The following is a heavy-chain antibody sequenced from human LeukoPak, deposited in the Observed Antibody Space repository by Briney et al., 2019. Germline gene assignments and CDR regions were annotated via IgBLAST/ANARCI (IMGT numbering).Heavy chain of an antibody. CDR3: VPTYFSDSSTFYPDY. CDR2: IRKKADNYAT. D-gene: IGHD3-22*01. V-gene: IGHV3-73*01. Sequence: PGGSLRLSCAAFGFTFSGSAMHWVRQASGKGLEWVGRIRKKADNYATAYAASVKGRFTLSRDDSKNTAYLQMNSLKTENTAVYYCVPTYFSDSSTFYPDYWGQGTLVTVSS. J-gene: IGHJ4*02. CDR1: GFTFSGSA.